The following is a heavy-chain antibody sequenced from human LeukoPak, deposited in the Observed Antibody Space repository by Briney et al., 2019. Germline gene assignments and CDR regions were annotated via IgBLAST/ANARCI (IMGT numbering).Heavy chain of an antibody. CDR3: ARVNSQDRGYGCGLVVRGRHFDY. D-gene: IGHD5-18*01. V-gene: IGHV4-59*01. CDR2: IYYSGST. CDR1: GGSISSYY. Sequence: PSETLSLTCAVSGGSISSYYWSWIRQPPGKGLEWIGYIYYSGSTNYNPSLKSRVTISVDTSKNQFSLKLSSVTAADTAVYYCARVNSQDRGYGCGLVVRGRHFDYWGQGTLVTVSS. J-gene: IGHJ4*02.